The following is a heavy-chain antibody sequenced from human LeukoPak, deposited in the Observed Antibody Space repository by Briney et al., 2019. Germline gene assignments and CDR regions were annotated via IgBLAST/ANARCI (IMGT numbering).Heavy chain of an antibody. CDR1: GFTFSSYW. V-gene: IGHV3-7*03. CDR3: ARQSSSWYYHDAFDI. CDR2: IKQDGSEK. Sequence: GGSLRLSCAASGFTFSSYWMSWVRQAPGKGLEWVANIKQDGSEKYYVDSVKGRFTISRDNAKNSLYLQMNSLRAEDTAVYYCARQSSSWYYHDAFDIWGQGTMVTVSS. D-gene: IGHD6-13*01. J-gene: IGHJ3*02.